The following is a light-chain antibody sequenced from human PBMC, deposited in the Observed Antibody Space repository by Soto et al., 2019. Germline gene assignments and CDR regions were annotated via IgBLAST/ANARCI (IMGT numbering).Light chain of an antibody. CDR2: GAT. CDR3: QQYRSWPRT. V-gene: IGKV3-15*01. Sequence: EILLTQSPATLSVSPGETATRSCRASQNVLSDLAWYQQKPGQAPRLLVYGATTRATDAPAKFRGSGSGTEFSLTISSLQSEDFATSYCQQYRSWPRTFGQGSKVEI. J-gene: IGKJ1*01. CDR1: QNVLSD.